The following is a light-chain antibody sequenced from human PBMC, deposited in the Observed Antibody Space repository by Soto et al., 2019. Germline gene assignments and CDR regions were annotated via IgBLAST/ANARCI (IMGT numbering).Light chain of an antibody. Sequence: VVTQEPSFSVSPGGTVTLTCGLKSGSVSTSYYPTWYQQTPGQAPRTLIYSTNIRSSGVPDRFSGSILEDKAALTITGAQADDECDYYCILYMGNGIWVFGGGTKLTVL. CDR3: ILYMGNGIWV. V-gene: IGLV8-61*01. CDR1: SGSVSTSYY. CDR2: STN. J-gene: IGLJ3*02.